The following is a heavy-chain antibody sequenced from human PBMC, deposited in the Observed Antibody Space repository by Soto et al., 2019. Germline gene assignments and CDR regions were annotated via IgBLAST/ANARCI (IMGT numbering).Heavy chain of an antibody. V-gene: IGHV3-30*18. CDR3: AKGGRQWLVTSDFNY. J-gene: IGHJ4*02. D-gene: IGHD6-19*01. CDR2: VTHDGRNT. CDR1: GFTFSDYA. Sequence: VQLVESGGGVVQPGRSLRLSCAASGFTFSDYAMHWVRQAPGKGLEWVAVVTHDGRNTHYADSVKGRFTISRDSSKNMVSLEMTSLRAEDMAVYYCAKGGRQWLVTSDFNYWGQGALVTVSS.